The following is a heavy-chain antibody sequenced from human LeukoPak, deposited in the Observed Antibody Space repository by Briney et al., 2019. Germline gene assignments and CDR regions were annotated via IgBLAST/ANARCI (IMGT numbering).Heavy chain of an antibody. D-gene: IGHD4-17*01. CDR3: ARDRTTGAFDI. CDR2: ISGSNSYI. J-gene: IGHJ3*02. CDR1: GFTFNSYS. V-gene: IGHV3-21*01. Sequence: GGSLRLSCAASGFTFNSYSMNWVRQAPGKGLEWVSSISGSNSYIYYADSMKGRFTISRDNAKNSLYLQMNSLRAEDTAVYYCARDRTTGAFDIWGQGTMVTVSS.